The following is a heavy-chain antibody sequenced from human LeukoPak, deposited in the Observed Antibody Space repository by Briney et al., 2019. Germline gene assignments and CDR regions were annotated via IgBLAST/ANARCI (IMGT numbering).Heavy chain of an antibody. Sequence: ASVKASCKASGYTFTSYDINWVRQATGQGLERMGSMNPNSGNTGYAQKFQGRVTMTTNTSISTAYMELSSLRSEDTAVYYCARGAGLCIVVVPAAIGPYYFDHWGQGTLVTISS. CDR1: GYTFTSYD. D-gene: IGHD2-2*01. CDR3: ARGAGLCIVVVPAAIGPYYFDH. V-gene: IGHV1-8*01. CDR2: MNPNSGNT. J-gene: IGHJ4*02.